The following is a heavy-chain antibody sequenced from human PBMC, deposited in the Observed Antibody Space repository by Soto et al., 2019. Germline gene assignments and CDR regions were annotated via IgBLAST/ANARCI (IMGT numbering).Heavy chain of an antibody. CDR3: ASALVDYGDYYFDR. Sequence: ASETLSLTCTVSGGSVSSYYWTWIRQSAGKGLEWIGRIFISGSANYNPSFNSRVTMSVDTSKNQFSLKLSSVTAADTATYYCASALVDYGDYYFDRWGQGTLVTVS. V-gene: IGHV4-4*07. CDR1: GGSVSSYY. CDR2: IFISGSA. J-gene: IGHJ4*02. D-gene: IGHD4-17*01.